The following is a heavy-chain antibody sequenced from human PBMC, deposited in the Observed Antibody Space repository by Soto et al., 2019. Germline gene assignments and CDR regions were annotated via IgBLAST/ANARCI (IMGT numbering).Heavy chain of an antibody. V-gene: IGHV3-23*01. CDR3: AKGRKPDHDDGLCAFGS. Sequence: GSLRLSCVVSGLTFRSYAMSWVRQAPGQGLEWFSGISGGGGGTYYADSVKGRFTISRDPSTTTLFLDMYSLGAEDTAIYYCAKGRKPDHDDGLCAFGSWGQGVLVTVAS. CDR1: GLTFRSYA. CDR2: ISGGGGGT. D-gene: IGHD3-3*01. J-gene: IGHJ4*02.